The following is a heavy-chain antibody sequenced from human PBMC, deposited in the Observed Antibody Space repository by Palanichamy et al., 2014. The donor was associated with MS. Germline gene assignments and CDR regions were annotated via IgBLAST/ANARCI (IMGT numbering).Heavy chain of an antibody. Sequence: EVQLVESGGGLVQPGGSLRLSCSASGFTFSTYAMHWVRQAPGKGLEYVSAISSNGGGTYYADSVKGRLIISRDNSENVLYLQMGSLKTEDTAVYYCVRRAAGTGTYYFDYWGQGILVTVSS. CDR2: ISSNGGGT. V-gene: IGHV3-64D*06. CDR3: VRRAAGTGTYYFDY. D-gene: IGHD6-13*01. CDR1: GFTFSTYA. J-gene: IGHJ4*02.